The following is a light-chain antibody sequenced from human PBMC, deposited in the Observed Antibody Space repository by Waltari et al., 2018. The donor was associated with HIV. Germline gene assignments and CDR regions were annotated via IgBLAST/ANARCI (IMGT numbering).Light chain of an antibody. Sequence: QSVLTQPPSVSEAPRQRVTISCSGSSSNIGNNAVNWYQQLPGKAPKLLIYYDDLLPSGVSDRFSGSKSGTSASLASGGREGGDEADYYCAAAWDDSLNGPVFGGGTKLTVL. CDR2: YDD. CDR1: SSNIGNNA. CDR3: AAAWDDSLNGPV. J-gene: IGLJ2*01. V-gene: IGLV1-36*01.